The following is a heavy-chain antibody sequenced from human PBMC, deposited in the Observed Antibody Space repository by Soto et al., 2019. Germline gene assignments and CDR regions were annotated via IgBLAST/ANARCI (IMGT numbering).Heavy chain of an antibody. CDR2: VFYGGT. Sequence: PSETLCLTCSVSGRSMGDNYWSWIRQSPDKGLEWLGYVFYGGTDYNPSLGGRVSMSVETSKSQFSLKLTSVTVADTAVYYCASYRGALYFESWGPGILVTVSS. D-gene: IGHD3-16*01. CDR1: GRSMGDNY. J-gene: IGHJ4*02. V-gene: IGHV4-59*01. CDR3: ASYRGALYFES.